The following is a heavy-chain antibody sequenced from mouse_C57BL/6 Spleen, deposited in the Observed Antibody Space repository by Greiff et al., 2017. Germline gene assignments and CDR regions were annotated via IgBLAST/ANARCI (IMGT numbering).Heavy chain of an antibody. Sequence: QVQLQQSGAELVRPGTSVEVSCKASGYAFPNYLIEWVKQRPGQGLEWIGVINPGSGGTNYNEKFKGKATLTADKSSSTAYMQLSSLTSEDSAVYFCATYDYDDYFDYWGQGTTLTVSS. D-gene: IGHD2-4*01. CDR3: ATYDYDDYFDY. CDR1: GYAFPNYL. V-gene: IGHV1-54*01. CDR2: INPGSGGT. J-gene: IGHJ2*01.